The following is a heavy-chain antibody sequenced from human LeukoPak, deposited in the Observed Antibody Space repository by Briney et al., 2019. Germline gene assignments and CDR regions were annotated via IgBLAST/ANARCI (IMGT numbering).Heavy chain of an antibody. V-gene: IGHV3-48*03. D-gene: IGHD3-10*01. Sequence: GGSLRLSCAASGFTFSSYEMNWVRQAPGKGLEWVSYISSSGSTILYADSVKGRFTIYRDNAKNSLYLQMNSLRAEDTAVYYCARAAYGSGGGIFDYWGQGSLVTVTS. CDR1: GFTFSSYE. CDR3: ARAAYGSGGGIFDY. J-gene: IGHJ4*02. CDR2: ISSSGSTI.